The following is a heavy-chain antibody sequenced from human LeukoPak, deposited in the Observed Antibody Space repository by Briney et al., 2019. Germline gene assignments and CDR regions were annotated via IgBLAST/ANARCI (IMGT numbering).Heavy chain of an antibody. CDR3: AAPHSSTWFDY. CDR1: GFTFTTRSA. J-gene: IGHJ4*02. D-gene: IGHD6-13*01. Sequence: GTSVKVSCKASGFTFTTRSAVQWVRQARGQRLEWIGWIVVGSDNTNYAQKFQERVTITRDMSTSTAYMELSSLGSEDTAVYYCAAPHSSTWFDYWGQGTPVTVSS. V-gene: IGHV1-58*01. CDR2: IVVGSDNT.